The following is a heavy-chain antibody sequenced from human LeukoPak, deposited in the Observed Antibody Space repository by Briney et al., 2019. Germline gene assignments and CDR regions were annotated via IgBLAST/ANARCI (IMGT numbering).Heavy chain of an antibody. Sequence: GGSLILSCSASGFTFSTYPMHWVRQAPGKGLEYVSAINNNGGSTYYADSVKGRFTISRDNSKNTLYLQMSSLRTEDTALYYCAKDIGTGWDLDYWGQGTLVTVSS. V-gene: IGHV3-64D*06. CDR1: GFTFSTYP. CDR3: AKDIGTGWDLDY. J-gene: IGHJ4*02. D-gene: IGHD1-26*01. CDR2: INNNGGST.